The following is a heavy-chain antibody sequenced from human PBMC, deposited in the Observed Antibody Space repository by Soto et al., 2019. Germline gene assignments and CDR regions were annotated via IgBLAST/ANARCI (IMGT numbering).Heavy chain of an antibody. CDR1: GFTFSSYS. V-gene: IGHV3-21*01. CDR3: VRDRSSWYRELGGYYYYMDV. Sequence: EVQLVESGGGLVKPGGSLRLSCAASGFTFSSYSMNWVRQAPGKGLEWVSSISSSSSYIYYADSVKGRFTISRDNAKNSLYLQMNSLRAEDTAVYYCVRDRSSWYRELGGYYYYMDVWGKGTTVTVSS. J-gene: IGHJ6*03. D-gene: IGHD6-13*01. CDR2: ISSSSSYI.